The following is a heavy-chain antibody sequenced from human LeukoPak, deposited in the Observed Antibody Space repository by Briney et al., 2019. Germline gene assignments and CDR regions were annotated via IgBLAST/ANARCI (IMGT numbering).Heavy chain of an antibody. Sequence: GGSLRLSCAASGFTFSAYAMNWVRQAPGKGLEWVGHIKTDGSETYYLDSLKGRISISRDNTNNALYLQMNSLRVEDTAVYYCVKNDGWFHLAQWGQGTLVTVSS. J-gene: IGHJ4*02. CDR3: VKNDGWFHLAQ. CDR2: IKTDGSET. D-gene: IGHD6-19*01. CDR1: GFTFSAYA. V-gene: IGHV3-7*03.